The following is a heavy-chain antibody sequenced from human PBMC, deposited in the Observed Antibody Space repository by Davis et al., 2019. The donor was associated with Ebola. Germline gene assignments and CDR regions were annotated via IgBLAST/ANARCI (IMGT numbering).Heavy chain of an antibody. V-gene: IGHV4-39*07. J-gene: IGHJ6*02. CDR1: GGSISSSSYY. CDR3: ARDQSVTNYYYYYGMDV. CDR2: IYHSGST. Sequence: SETLSLTCTVSGGSISSSSYYWGWIRQPPGKGLEWIGSIYHSGSTNYNPSLKSRVTISVDKSKNQFSLKLSSVTAADTAVYYCARDQSVTNYYYYYGMDVWGQGTTVTVSS. D-gene: IGHD2-21*02.